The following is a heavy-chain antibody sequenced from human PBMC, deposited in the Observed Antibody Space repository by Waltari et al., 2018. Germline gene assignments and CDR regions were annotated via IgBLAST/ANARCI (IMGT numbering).Heavy chain of an antibody. CDR3: ARRLGEGHCSGGPCYFDF. V-gene: IGHV4-38-2*02. CDR2: IHHSGST. J-gene: IGHJ4*02. Sequence: QVHLQESGPGLLKPSETLSLTCRISGFSISRGYYWGWIRQPQGKGLEWIGSIHHSGSTYYNPSLKTRVAISMDMSKDQIALEVTSVTAADAAVYYCARRLGEGHCSGGPCYFDFWGQGARISVSS. D-gene: IGHD2-15*01. CDR1: GFSISRGYY.